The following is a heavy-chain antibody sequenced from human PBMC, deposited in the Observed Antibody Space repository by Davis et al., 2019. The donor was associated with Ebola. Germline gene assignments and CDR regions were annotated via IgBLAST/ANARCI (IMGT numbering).Heavy chain of an antibody. CDR1: GGSINSNY. CDR2: IYYSGNT. J-gene: IGHJ4*02. V-gene: IGHV4-59*04. Sequence: SETLPLTCTVSGGSINSNYWGWVRQPPGKGLEWIGNIYYSGNTYYTPSLKSRATISVDTSKNQFSLNLKSVTAADTAVYYCARGPGSFYGSGSHYYDYWGQGTLVTVSS. CDR3: ARGPGSFYGSGSHYYDY. D-gene: IGHD3-10*01.